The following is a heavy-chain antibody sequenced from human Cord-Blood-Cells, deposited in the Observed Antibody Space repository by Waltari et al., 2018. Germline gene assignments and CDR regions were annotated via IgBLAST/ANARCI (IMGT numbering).Heavy chain of an antibody. Sequence: GGLVQPGRSLRLSCAASGFTFDDYAMHWVRQAPGKGPEWVSGISWNSGSIGYADSVKGRFTISRDNAKNSLYLQMNSLRAEDTALYYCAKDEGTYYYYGMDVWGQGTTVTVSS. CDR3: AKDEGTYYYYGMDV. V-gene: IGHV3-9*01. J-gene: IGHJ6*02. CDR2: ISWNSGSI. CDR1: GFTFDDYA.